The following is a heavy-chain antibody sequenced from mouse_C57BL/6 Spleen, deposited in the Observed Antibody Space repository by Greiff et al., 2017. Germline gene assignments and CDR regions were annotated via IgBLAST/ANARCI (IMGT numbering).Heavy chain of an antibody. CDR2: IDPANGNT. D-gene: IGHD1-1*01. CDR3: ARDYGSSYYAMDY. Sequence: EVKLVESVAELVRPGASVKLSCTASGFNIKNTYMHWVKQRPEQGLEWIGRIDPANGNTKYAPKFPGKATITADTSSNTAYLQLSSLTSEDTAIYYCARDYGSSYYAMDYWGQGTSGTVSS. J-gene: IGHJ4*01. V-gene: IGHV14-3*01. CDR1: GFNIKNTY.